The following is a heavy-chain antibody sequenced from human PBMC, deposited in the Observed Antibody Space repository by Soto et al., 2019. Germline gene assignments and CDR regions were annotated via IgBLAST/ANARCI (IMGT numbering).Heavy chain of an antibody. Sequence: QVQLVQSGAEVKKPGSSVKVSCKASGGTFSSYAISWVRQAPGQGLEWMGGIIPIFGTANYAQKFQGRVTIAADESTRTAYMELGSLRSEDTAVYYCAREYVSSSLFDYWGQGTLVTVSS. D-gene: IGHD6-6*01. CDR3: AREYVSSSLFDY. V-gene: IGHV1-69*12. J-gene: IGHJ4*02. CDR1: GGTFSSYA. CDR2: IIPIFGTA.